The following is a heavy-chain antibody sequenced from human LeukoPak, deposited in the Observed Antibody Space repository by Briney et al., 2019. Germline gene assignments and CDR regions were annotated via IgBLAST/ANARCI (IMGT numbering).Heavy chain of an antibody. CDR1: GVTFSSFG. V-gene: IGHV3-33*01. Sequence: TGGSLRLSCAASGVTFSSFGMHWVRQAPGKGLEWVAVIWDDASNKYYADSVKGRFTISRDNSKNTLFLQMNSLRADDTAVYYCVRGVGVSRFNYFDPWGQGTLVIVSS. D-gene: IGHD6-13*01. CDR2: IWDDASNK. CDR3: VRGVGVSRFNYFDP. J-gene: IGHJ5*02.